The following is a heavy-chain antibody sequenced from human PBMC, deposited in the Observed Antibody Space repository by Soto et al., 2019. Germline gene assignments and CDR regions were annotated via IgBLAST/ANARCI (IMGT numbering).Heavy chain of an antibody. CDR1: GFSFDDYT. D-gene: IGHD3-22*01. CDR2: LSWNSGFS. J-gene: IGHJ3*02. Sequence: LRLSCGGSGFSFDDYTMHWVRQAPGKGPEWVASLSWNSGFSGYADSVKGRFTISRDNAQSSVHLQMNHLRTEDTALYYCAKGRGTIVVTDAYDIWGQGTMVTVSS. V-gene: IGHV3-9*01. CDR3: AKGRGTIVVTDAYDI.